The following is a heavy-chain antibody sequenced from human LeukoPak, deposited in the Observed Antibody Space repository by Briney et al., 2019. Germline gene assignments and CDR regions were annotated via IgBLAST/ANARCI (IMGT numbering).Heavy chain of an antibody. CDR3: ARGIAAGRYYFDY. V-gene: IGHV4-61*02. CDR1: GGSISSGSYY. J-gene: IGHJ4*02. CDR2: IYTSGST. D-gene: IGHD6-25*01. Sequence: PSETLSLTCTVSGGSISSGSYYWSWIRQPAGKGLEWIGRIYTSGSTNYNPSLKSRVTISVDTSKNQFSLKLSSVTAADTAVYYCARGIAAGRYYFDYWGQGTLVTVSS.